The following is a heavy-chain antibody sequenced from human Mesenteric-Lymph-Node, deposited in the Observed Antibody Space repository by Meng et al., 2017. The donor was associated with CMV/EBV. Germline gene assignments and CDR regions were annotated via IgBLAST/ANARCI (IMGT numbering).Heavy chain of an antibody. Sequence: GGSLRLSCAAPGFTFSTYGMHWVRQAPGKGLEWVAVIWYDGSNKYYADSVKGRFTISRDNSKSTLYLQMNSLRAEDTAVYYCAKDRGIAVAGTALDYWGQGTLVTVSS. CDR2: IWYDGSNK. CDR3: AKDRGIAVAGTALDY. D-gene: IGHD6-19*01. J-gene: IGHJ4*02. V-gene: IGHV3-33*06. CDR1: GFTFSTYG.